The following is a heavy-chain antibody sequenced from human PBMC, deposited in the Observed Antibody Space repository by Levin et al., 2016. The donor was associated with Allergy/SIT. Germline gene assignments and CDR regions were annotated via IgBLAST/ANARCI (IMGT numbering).Heavy chain of an antibody. V-gene: IGHV5-51*01. CDR3: ARQGCTTTSCHTIDY. CDR2: IHPPDSET. Sequence: GESLKISCKGFGYSFTSSWIGWVRQMPGKGLELMGIIHPPDSETRYSPSFQGQVTISADKSISTAYLQWSSLKASDTAMYYCARQGCTTTSCHTIDYWGQGTLVTVSS. D-gene: IGHD2-2*02. CDR1: GYSFTSSW. J-gene: IGHJ4*02.